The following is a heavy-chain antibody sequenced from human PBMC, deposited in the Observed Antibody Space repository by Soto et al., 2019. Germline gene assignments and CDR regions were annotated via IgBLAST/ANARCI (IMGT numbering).Heavy chain of an antibody. V-gene: IGHV1-18*01. Sequence: QVQLVQSGAEVKKPGASVKVSCKASGYTFTSYGISWVRQAPGQGLEWMGWISAYNGNTNYAQKLQGRVTMTTDTPTSTAYLELRSLGSDDTAVYYCARVRTTPVIYYYYFDVMDVWGQGTTVTVS. CDR2: ISAYNGNT. CDR3: ARVRTTPVIYYYYFDVMDV. D-gene: IGHD2-15*01. J-gene: IGHJ6*02. CDR1: GYTFTSYG.